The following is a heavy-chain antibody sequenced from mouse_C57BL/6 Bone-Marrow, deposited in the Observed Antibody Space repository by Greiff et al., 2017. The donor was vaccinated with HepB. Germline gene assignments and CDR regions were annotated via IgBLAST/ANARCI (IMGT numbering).Heavy chain of an antibody. D-gene: IGHD1-1*01. V-gene: IGHV1-64*01. CDR3: ANYYYGSSYYFDY. J-gene: IGHJ2*01. CDR1: GYTFTSYW. Sequence: VQLQQPGAELVKPGASVKLSCKASGYTFTSYWMHWVKQRPGQGLEWIGMIHPNSGSTNYNEKFKSKATLTVDKSSSTAYMQLSSLTSEDSAVYYCANYYYGSSYYFDYWGQGTTLTVSS. CDR2: IHPNSGST.